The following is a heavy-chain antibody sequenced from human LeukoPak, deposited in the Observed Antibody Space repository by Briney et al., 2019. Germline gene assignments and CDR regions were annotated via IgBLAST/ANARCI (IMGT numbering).Heavy chain of an antibody. J-gene: IGHJ4*02. CDR3: TTDLDY. V-gene: IGHV3-15*01. CDR1: GFIFTDVW. Sequence: PGGSLRLSCAGSGFIFTDVWMSWVRQAPGKGLEWVGRIKSKSDGGTIDYAAPVKGRIIMSRDDSRKTLSLEMNNLKTEDTGVYYCTTDLDYWGQGTLVTVSS. CDR2: IKSKSDGGTI.